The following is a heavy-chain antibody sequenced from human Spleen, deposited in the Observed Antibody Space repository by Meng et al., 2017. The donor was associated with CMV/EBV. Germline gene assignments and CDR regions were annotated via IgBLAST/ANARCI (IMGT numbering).Heavy chain of an antibody. V-gene: IGHV4-61*08. CDR2: IFHIGRT. Sequence: SETLSLTCTVSGDSFDSASIDSGDYWWSWIRQVPGKGLEWIGHIFHIGRTNYNPSLKSRVTISVDTSKNQFSLRLGSVTAADTAVYYCARVEVTMVRGVIISWGRGTLVTVSS. J-gene: IGHJ5*02. CDR1: GDSFDSASIDSGDYW. CDR3: ARVEVTMVRGVIIS. D-gene: IGHD3-10*01.